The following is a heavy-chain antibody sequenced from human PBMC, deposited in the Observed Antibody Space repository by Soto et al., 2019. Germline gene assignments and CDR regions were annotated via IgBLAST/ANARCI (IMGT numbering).Heavy chain of an antibody. CDR3: ARVRYNWNDGAYYYHGMDV. CDR2: ISAYNGNT. CDR1: GYTFTIYG. Sequence: ASVKVSCKASGYTFTIYGISWVRQAPGQGLEWMGWISAYNGNTNSAQKLQGRVTMTTDTSTSTAYMELRSLRSDDTDVYYCARVRYNWNDGAYYYHGMDVWGQGTTVTVSS. V-gene: IGHV1-18*01. J-gene: IGHJ6*02. D-gene: IGHD1-20*01.